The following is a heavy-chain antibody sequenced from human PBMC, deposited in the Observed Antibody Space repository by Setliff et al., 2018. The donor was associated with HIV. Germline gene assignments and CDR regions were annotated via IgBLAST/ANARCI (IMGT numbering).Heavy chain of an antibody. CDR3: ARDYDSSGSLFDY. V-gene: IGHV1-46*01. Sequence: ASVKVSCKASGYTFTNYYIHWVRQAPGQGLEWMGLINPSGGRTSYAQKFQGRLTMTRDTSTSTVYMELSSLRSEDTAVYYCARDYDSSGSLFDYWGQGTLVTVSS. D-gene: IGHD3-22*01. J-gene: IGHJ4*02. CDR1: GYTFTNYY. CDR2: INPSGGRT.